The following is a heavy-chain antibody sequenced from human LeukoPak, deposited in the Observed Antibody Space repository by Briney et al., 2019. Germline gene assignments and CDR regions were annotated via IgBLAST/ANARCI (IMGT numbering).Heavy chain of an antibody. D-gene: IGHD3-10*01. Sequence: SETLSLTCTVSGGSISSGDYYWSWIRQPPGKGLEWIGYIYYSGSTYYNPSLKSRVTISVDTSKNQFSLKLSSVTAADTAVYYCARVVRGVINNWFDPWGQGTLVTVSS. V-gene: IGHV4-30-4*01. CDR2: IYYSGST. CDR3: ARVVRGVINNWFDP. J-gene: IGHJ5*02. CDR1: GGSISSGDYY.